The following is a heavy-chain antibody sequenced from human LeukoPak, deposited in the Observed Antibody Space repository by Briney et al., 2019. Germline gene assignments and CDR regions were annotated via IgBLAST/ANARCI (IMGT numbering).Heavy chain of an antibody. V-gene: IGHV3-21*01. Sequence: GGSLRLSCAASGFTFSSYSMNWVRQAPGKGLEWVSSISSSSSYIYYADSVKGRFTISRDNAKNSLYLQMNSLRAEDTAVYYCARDSPLSYYYYMDVWGKGTTVTVSS. CDR2: ISSSSSYI. J-gene: IGHJ6*03. CDR3: ARDSPLSYYYYMDV. CDR1: GFTFSSYS.